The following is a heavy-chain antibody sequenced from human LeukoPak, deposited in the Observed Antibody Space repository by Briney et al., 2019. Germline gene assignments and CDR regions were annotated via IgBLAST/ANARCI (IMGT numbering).Heavy chain of an antibody. CDR3: ARGGGSGWNDVPFDY. Sequence: SVKVSCKATGYIFTNYGISWVRQAPGQGLEWMGWISAYNAHTNNAQKFQGRVTMTTDTSTSTVHMELSSLRSEDTAVYYCARGGGSGWNDVPFDYWGQGTLVTVSS. CDR2: ISAYNAHT. D-gene: IGHD1-1*01. CDR1: GYIFTNYG. J-gene: IGHJ4*02. V-gene: IGHV1-18*01.